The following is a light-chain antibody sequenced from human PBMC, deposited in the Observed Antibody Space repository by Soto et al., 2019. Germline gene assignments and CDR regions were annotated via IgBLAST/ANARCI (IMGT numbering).Light chain of an antibody. J-gene: IGLJ1*01. CDR2: EVS. CDR3: SSYRTGGPFV. CDR1: SSDVGGYNY. Sequence: QSVLTQPASVSGSPGQSIAISCTGTSSDVGGYNYVSWYQQLPGQAPKLLISEVSNRPSGVSHRFSGSKSGNTAALTISGIQAEDEADYYCSSYRTGGPFVFGTGTKLTVL. V-gene: IGLV2-14*01.